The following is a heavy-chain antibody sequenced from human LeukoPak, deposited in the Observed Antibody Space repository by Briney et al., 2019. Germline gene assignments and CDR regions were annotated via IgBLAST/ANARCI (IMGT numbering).Heavy chain of an antibody. CDR2: IKPDGSEK. CDR3: TRGHAGLDH. Sequence: GGSLRLSCAASAFTLSSDWMTWVRQAPGKGLEWVATIKPDGSEKYYVDSLKGRFTISRDNARNSVYLQMNSLRVEDTAVYYCTRGHAGLDHWGQGTLVTVSS. J-gene: IGHJ4*02. D-gene: IGHD3-10*01. CDR1: AFTLSSDW. V-gene: IGHV3-7*01.